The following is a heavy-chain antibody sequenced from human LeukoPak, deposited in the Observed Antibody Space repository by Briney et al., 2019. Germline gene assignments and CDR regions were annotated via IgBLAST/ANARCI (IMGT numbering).Heavy chain of an antibody. Sequence: SETLSLTCTVSGYSISTGSYWGWIRQPPGKGLEWIGNIQYRGDSYYNPSLKSRVTISLDTSKNQFSLRLNSVTAADTAVYYCARVYGDYGYYFDYWGQGTLVTVSS. J-gene: IGHJ4*02. V-gene: IGHV4-38-2*02. CDR3: ARVYGDYGYYFDY. CDR2: IQYRGDS. D-gene: IGHD4-17*01. CDR1: GYSISTGSY.